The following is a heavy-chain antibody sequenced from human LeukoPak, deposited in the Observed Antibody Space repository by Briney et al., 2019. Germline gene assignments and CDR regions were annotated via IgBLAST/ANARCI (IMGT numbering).Heavy chain of an antibody. J-gene: IGHJ4*02. CDR3: ASLMRSAAGTDY. V-gene: IGHV3-48*03. CDR1: GFTFSSYE. CDR2: ITGGGRTI. Sequence: PGGSLRLSCAASGFTFSSYEMNWVRQAPGKGLEWLSYITGGGRTIYYADSVKGRFTISRDNAKNSLYLQMNSLRAEGTAVYYCASLMRSAAGTDYWGQGTLVTVSS. D-gene: IGHD6-13*01.